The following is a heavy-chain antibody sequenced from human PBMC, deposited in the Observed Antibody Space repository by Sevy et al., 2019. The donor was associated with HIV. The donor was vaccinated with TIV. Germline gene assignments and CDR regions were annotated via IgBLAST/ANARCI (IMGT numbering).Heavy chain of an antibody. CDR3: ATHRGNWGLFDY. J-gene: IGHJ4*02. Sequence: SETLSLTCTVSGGSISSYYWSWIRQPPGKGLEWIGYIYYSGSTNYNPSLKSRVTISVDTSKNQFSLKLSSVTAADTAVYYCATHRGNWGLFDYWGQGTLVTVSS. CDR2: IYYSGST. V-gene: IGHV4-59*08. D-gene: IGHD7-27*01. CDR1: GGSISSYY.